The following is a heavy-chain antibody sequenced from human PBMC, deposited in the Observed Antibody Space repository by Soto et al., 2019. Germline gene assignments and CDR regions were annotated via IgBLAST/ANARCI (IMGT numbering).Heavy chain of an antibody. J-gene: IGHJ6*02. CDR3: ARDLTCSGGSCYSGYYYGMDV. D-gene: IGHD2-15*01. CDR1: GYTFTSYD. CDR2: MNPNSGNT. V-gene: IGHV1-8*01. Sequence: ASVKVSCKASGYTFTSYDINWVRQATGQGLEWMGWMNPNSGNTGYAQKFQGRVTMIRNTSISTAYMELSSLRSEDTAVYYCARDLTCSGGSCYSGYYYGMDVWGQGTTVTVSS.